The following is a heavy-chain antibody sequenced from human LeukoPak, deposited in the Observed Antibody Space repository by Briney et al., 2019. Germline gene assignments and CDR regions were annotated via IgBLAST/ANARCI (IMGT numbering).Heavy chain of an antibody. CDR3: ARSQGTMTSPFDY. D-gene: IGHD3-22*01. V-gene: IGHV3-21*06. Sequence: GGSLRLSCAASGFTFSSYNMNWVRQAPGKGLEWVSYISSSSYIYNADSVKGRFTISRDNANNSLYLQMNSLRAEDTAVYYCARSQGTMTSPFDYWGQGTLVTVSS. CDR2: ISSSSYI. J-gene: IGHJ4*02. CDR1: GFTFSSYN.